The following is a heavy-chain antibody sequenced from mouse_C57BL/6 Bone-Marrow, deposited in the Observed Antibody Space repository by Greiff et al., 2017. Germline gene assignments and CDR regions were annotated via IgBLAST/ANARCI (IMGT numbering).Heavy chain of an antibody. CDR1: VYTFSSYG. D-gene: IGHD4-1*01. CDR2: LYPRSGNT. Sequence: VQVVESGAELARPGASVKLSCKASVYTFSSYGIRWVKQRTGQGLEWIVELYPRSGNTYYNEKFKGKATLTADKSSSTAYMELRSLTSEDSAVYFCARGNWDHFDYWGQGTTLTVSS. J-gene: IGHJ2*01. CDR3: ARGNWDHFDY. V-gene: IGHV1-81*01.